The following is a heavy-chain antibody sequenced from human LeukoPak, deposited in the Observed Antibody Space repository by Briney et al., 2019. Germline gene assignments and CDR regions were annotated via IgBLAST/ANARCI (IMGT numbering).Heavy chain of an antibody. CDR2: IYYSGST. CDR1: GGSISSSSYY. Sequence: SETLSLTCTVSGGSISSSSYYWGWIRQPPGKGLEWIGSIYYSGSTYYNPSLKSRVTISVDTSKNQFSLKLSSVTAADTAVYYCARAGESSGWPRNWFDPWGQGTLVIVSS. V-gene: IGHV4-39*01. D-gene: IGHD6-19*01. J-gene: IGHJ5*02. CDR3: ARAGESSGWPRNWFDP.